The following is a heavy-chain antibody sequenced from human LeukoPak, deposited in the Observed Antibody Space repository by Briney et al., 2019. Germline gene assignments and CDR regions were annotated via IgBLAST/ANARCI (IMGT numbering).Heavy chain of an antibody. CDR3: ARDHTETSSLNFRNYYYYGMDF. CDR2: IYYSGST. Sequence: SETLSLTCTVSGGSISSGGYYWSWIRQHPGKGLEWIGYIYYSGSTYYNPSLTSRVTMSVDTSKNQFSLKLSSVTAADTAIYYCARDHTETSSLNFRNYYYYGMDFWGQGTTVIVSS. D-gene: IGHD4-11*01. V-gene: IGHV4-31*03. CDR1: GGSISSGGYY. J-gene: IGHJ6*02.